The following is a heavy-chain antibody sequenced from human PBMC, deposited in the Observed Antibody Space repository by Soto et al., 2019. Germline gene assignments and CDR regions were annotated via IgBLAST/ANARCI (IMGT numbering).Heavy chain of an antibody. D-gene: IGHD1-1*01. CDR2: ISGSGGST. CDR3: ATGWTPLTTRYYGLDV. J-gene: IGHJ6*02. V-gene: IGHV3-23*01. CDR1: GFSFSTYA. Sequence: GGSLRLSCAASGFSFSTYAMNWVRQAPGKGLECVSGISGSGGSTHYADSVKGRFTISRDNSKNTLYLQMNSLRAEDTAVYYCATGWTPLTTRYYGLDVWGQGTTVTVSS.